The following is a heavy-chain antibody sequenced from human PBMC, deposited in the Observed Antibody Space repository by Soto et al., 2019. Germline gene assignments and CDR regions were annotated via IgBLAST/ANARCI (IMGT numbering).Heavy chain of an antibody. CDR2: VIPILGLA. CDR1: GGIFSSYA. Sequence: QVQLVQSGAEVKKPGSSVKVSCKASGGIFSSYAISWLRQAPGQGLEWMGAVIPILGLAYYAQNFQDRVTITADESTRTAYMDLISLRSDDTAVYFCARIGAVGAPPGADFWGQGTLVTVSS. D-gene: IGHD1-26*01. J-gene: IGHJ4*02. V-gene: IGHV1-69*01. CDR3: ARIGAVGAPPGADF.